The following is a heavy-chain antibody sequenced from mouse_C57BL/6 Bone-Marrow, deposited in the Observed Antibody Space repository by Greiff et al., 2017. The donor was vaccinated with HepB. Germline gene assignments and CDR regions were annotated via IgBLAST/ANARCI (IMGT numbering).Heavy chain of an antibody. J-gene: IGHJ4*01. CDR2: ISDGGSYT. CDR1: GFTFSSYA. CDR3: ARDPIYYYGSSYAMDY. Sequence: EVKLVESGGGLVKPGGSLKLSCAASGFTFSSYAMSWVRQTPEKRLEWVATISDGGSYTYYPDNVKGRFTISRDNAKNNLYLQMSHLKSEETAMYYCARDPIYYYGSSYAMDYWGQGTSVTVSS. V-gene: IGHV5-4*01. D-gene: IGHD1-1*01.